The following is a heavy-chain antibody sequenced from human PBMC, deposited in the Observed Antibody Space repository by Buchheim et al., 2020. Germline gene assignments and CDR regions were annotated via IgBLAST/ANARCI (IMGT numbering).Heavy chain of an antibody. CDR1: GFTFSDLW. CDR2: INSDGSST. CDR3: ARDPLLNGGTLDY. J-gene: IGHJ4*02. D-gene: IGHD1-1*01. V-gene: IGHV3-74*01. Sequence: VQLVESGGGLVQPGGSLRLSCAASGFTFSDLWMHWVRQTPGKGLMWVSRINSDGSSTNYGESVKGRFTVSRDNAKNTLYLQMNSLRAEDTGVYYCARDPLLNGGTLDYWGQGT.